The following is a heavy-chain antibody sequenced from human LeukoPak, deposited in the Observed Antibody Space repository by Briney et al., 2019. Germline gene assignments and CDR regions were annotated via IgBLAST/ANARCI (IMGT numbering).Heavy chain of an antibody. Sequence: PGWSLRLSCAASGFSFSSHPMNWVRQAPGKGLEWLSHISSGGNTEYYLDSVRGRFTMSRDNAKNLLFLQMNSLTDEDTAVYYCARDTLNGPFVTSLDYWGHGALVTISP. CDR3: ARDTLNGPFVTSLDY. V-gene: IGHV3-48*03. CDR1: GFSFSSHP. J-gene: IGHJ4*01. CDR2: ISSGGNTE. D-gene: IGHD3-9*01.